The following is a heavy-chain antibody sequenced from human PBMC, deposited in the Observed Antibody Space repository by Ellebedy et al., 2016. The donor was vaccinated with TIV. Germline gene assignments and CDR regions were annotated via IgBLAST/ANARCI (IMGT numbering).Heavy chain of an antibody. V-gene: IGHV4-59*01. CDR2: IYYSGST. D-gene: IGHD6-19*01. Sequence: MPSETLSLTCSVSAGSIKSYYWNWIRQPPGKGLEWIGYIYYSGSTNYNPSLKSRVTISVDTSKNQFSLKLSSVTAADTAVYYCASRSESSGLPDAFDIWGQGTMVTVSS. CDR1: AGSIKSYY. CDR3: ASRSESSGLPDAFDI. J-gene: IGHJ3*02.